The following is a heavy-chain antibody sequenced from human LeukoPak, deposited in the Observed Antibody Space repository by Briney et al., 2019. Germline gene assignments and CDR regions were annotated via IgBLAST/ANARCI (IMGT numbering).Heavy chain of an antibody. CDR3: ARGGFYGDYVGY. D-gene: IGHD4-17*01. J-gene: IGHJ4*02. CDR1: GFTFCSYS. V-gene: IGHV3-21*01. Sequence: PGGSLRLSCAASGFTFCSYSMNWVRQAPGKGLEGVSFISSSSSYIYYADSVKGRFTISRDNAKNSLYLQMNSLRAEDTAVYYCARGGFYGDYVGYWGQGTLVTVSS. CDR2: ISSSSSYI.